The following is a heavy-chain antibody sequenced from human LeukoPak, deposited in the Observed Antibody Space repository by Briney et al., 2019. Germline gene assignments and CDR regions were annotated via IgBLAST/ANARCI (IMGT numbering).Heavy chain of an antibody. Sequence: SETLSLTCTVSDGSISSYYWSWIRQPPGKGLEWIGYIYYTGRTDYNPSLKSRVTILVDTSKNQFSLSLSSVTAADTAVYYCARAATGTYRGFDYWGQGTLVTVSS. CDR2: IYYTGRT. CDR3: ARAATGTYRGFDY. V-gene: IGHV4-59*01. CDR1: DGSISSYY. D-gene: IGHD1-1*01. J-gene: IGHJ4*02.